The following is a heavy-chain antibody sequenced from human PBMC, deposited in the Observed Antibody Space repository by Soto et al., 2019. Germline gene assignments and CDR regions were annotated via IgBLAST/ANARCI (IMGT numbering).Heavy chain of an antibody. D-gene: IGHD3-16*01. V-gene: IGHV1-46*01. Sequence: ASVKVSCKASGYTFTSYYMHWVRQAPGQGLEWMGIINPSGGSTNYAQKLQGRVTMTEDTSTSTVYMELSSLKSEDTAVYYCATRLHYYYYGMDVWGQGTTVTVSS. CDR2: INPSGGST. CDR3: ATRLHYYYYGMDV. CDR1: GYTFTSYY. J-gene: IGHJ6*02.